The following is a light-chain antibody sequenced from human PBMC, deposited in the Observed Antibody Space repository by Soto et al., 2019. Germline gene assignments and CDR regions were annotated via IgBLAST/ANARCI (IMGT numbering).Light chain of an antibody. V-gene: IGKV1-5*03. CDR1: QSISPY. Sequence: DIQMTQSPSTLSASAGDRVTITCRASQSISPYLAWYQQKPGKAPKLLIYMASSLQSGVPSRFSGSGSGTEFTLTISSLQPDDFATYYCQQSNSYPWTFGQGPQVDIK. J-gene: IGKJ1*01. CDR3: QQSNSYPWT. CDR2: MAS.